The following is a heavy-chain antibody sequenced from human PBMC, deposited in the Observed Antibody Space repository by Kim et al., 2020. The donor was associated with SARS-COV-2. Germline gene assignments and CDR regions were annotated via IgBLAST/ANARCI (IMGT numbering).Heavy chain of an antibody. Sequence: GGSLRLSCTASGFTFGDYAMSWFRQAPGKGMEWVGFIRSKAYGGTTEYAASVKGRFTISRDDSKSIAYLQMNSLKTEDTAVYYCTRDQNDDILTGYITPAYWGQGTLVTVSS. CDR3: TRDQNDDILTGYITPAY. CDR2: IRSKAYGGTT. V-gene: IGHV3-49*03. D-gene: IGHD3-9*01. J-gene: IGHJ4*02. CDR1: GFTFGDYA.